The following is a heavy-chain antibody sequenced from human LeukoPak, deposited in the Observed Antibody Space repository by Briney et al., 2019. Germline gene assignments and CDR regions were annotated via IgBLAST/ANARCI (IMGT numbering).Heavy chain of an antibody. CDR2: ISGSGGRT. CDR3: AKDRTVGASYWYFDL. D-gene: IGHD1-26*01. V-gene: IGHV3-23*01. J-gene: IGHJ2*01. Sequence: GGSLRLSCAASGFTFYKFVMTWVRQAPGSGLEWVSSISGSGGRTYYADSVKGRFTISRDNSENTLYLQMNTLRAEDTAIYYCAKDRTVGASYWYFDLWGRGTLVTVSS. CDR1: GFTFYKFV.